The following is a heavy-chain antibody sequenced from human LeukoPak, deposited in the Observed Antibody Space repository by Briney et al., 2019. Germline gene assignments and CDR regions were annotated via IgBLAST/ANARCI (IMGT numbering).Heavy chain of an antibody. Sequence: GGSLRLSCEASGFTFSHYWMHWVRQAPGKGLVWVSRTNTDGSSTNYMDSVKGRFTISRYNAKNTIYLQMNSLRAEDTAVYYCVPSDSSGLDWGQGTLVTVSP. CDR3: VPSDSSGLD. D-gene: IGHD3-22*01. V-gene: IGHV3-74*01. CDR2: TNTDGSST. J-gene: IGHJ4*02. CDR1: GFTFSHYW.